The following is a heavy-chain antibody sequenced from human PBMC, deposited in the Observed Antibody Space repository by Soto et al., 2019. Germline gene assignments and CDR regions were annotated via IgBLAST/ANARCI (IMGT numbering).Heavy chain of an antibody. CDR1: GGSISSSSYY. CDR2: IFYSGGT. Sequence: PSETLSLTCTVSGGSISSSSYYWGWIRQPPGKGLEWIGNIFYSGGTNYNPSLKSRVTISLDTSKNQFSLKLRSVTAADTAVYYCARPARQDTGAGDYWGQGTLVTVSS. D-gene: IGHD5-18*01. CDR3: ARPARQDTGAGDY. V-gene: IGHV4-39*01. J-gene: IGHJ4*02.